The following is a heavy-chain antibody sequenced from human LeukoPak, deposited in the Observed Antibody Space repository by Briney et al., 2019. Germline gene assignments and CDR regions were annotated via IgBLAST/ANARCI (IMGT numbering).Heavy chain of an antibody. CDR2: IGSKAYGGTT. V-gene: IGHV3-49*04. J-gene: IGHJ6*03. CDR1: GFTFGEYP. CDR3: TRVFGNYVDYYYMDV. D-gene: IGHD4-11*01. Sequence: GGSLRLSCTASGFTFGEYPMSWVRQAPGTGLEWVGFIGSKAYGGTTEYAASAKGRFTISRDDSKSIAYLQMNSLKTEDTAVYFCTRVFGNYVDYYYMDVWGKGTTVTVSS.